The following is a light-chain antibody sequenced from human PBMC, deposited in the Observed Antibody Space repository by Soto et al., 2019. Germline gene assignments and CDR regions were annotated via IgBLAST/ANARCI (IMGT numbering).Light chain of an antibody. CDR1: SSNIGAGYN. J-gene: IGLJ1*01. CDR3: QSYDSSLSGYV. CDR2: DSR. Sequence: QPVLTQPSSVSGAPGQRVTISCTGSSSNIGAGYNVHWYQQFPGTAPKLLIYDSRNRPSGVPDRFSGSKSGTSASLAITGLQAEDEADYYCQSYDSSLSGYVFGSGTKVTVL. V-gene: IGLV1-40*01.